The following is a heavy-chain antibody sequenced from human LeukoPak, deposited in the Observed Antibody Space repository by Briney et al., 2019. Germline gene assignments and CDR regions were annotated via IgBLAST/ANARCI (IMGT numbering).Heavy chain of an antibody. CDR1: GYTFTSHY. V-gene: IGHV1-46*01. Sequence: GASVKVSCKASGYTFTSHYMHWVRQAPGQGLEWMGIINPSGGSTSYAQKFQGRVTMTRDTSTSTLYMELSSLRSEDTAVYYCARDYYDSSGYYYPDYWGQGTLVTVSS. CDR3: ARDYYDSSGYYYPDY. CDR2: INPSGGST. D-gene: IGHD3-22*01. J-gene: IGHJ4*02.